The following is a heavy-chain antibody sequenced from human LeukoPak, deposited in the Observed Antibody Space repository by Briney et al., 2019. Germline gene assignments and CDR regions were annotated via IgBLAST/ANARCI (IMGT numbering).Heavy chain of an antibody. CDR1: GYSISSGYY. Sequence: PSETLSLTCAVSGYSISSGYYWGWIRQPPGKGLEWIGSIYHSGSTYYNPSLKSRVTISVDTSKNQFSLKLSSVTAADTAVYYCARVYSGSYLGYFDYWGQGTLVTASS. CDR3: ARVYSGSYLGYFDY. V-gene: IGHV4-38-2*01. D-gene: IGHD1-26*01. J-gene: IGHJ4*02. CDR2: IYHSGST.